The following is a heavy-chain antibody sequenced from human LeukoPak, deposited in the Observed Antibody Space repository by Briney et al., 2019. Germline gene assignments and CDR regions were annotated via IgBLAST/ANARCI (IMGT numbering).Heavy chain of an antibody. CDR1: GGIFISYA. V-gene: IGHV1-69*05. CDR3: ATYTLSQFWSGYYHFDY. D-gene: IGHD3-3*01. Sequence: LVKVCCSASGGIFISYAVSWVRQAPGHGLEWRGGIIPMFGTSNYAQKFHGRVTITTDESTTTAYMELSSLSSEDTAVYYCATYTLSQFWSGYYHFDYWGQGTLVSVSS. J-gene: IGHJ4*02. CDR2: IIPMFGTS.